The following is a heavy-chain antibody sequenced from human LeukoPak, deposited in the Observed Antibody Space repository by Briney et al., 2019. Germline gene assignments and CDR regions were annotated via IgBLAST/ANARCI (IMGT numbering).Heavy chain of an antibody. D-gene: IGHD1-14*01. J-gene: IGHJ4*02. CDR3: ARVVRFLAYMDYFDY. CDR1: GYTFTSYY. CDR2: INPSGGST. Sequence: GASVKVSCKASGYTFTSYYMHWVRQAPGQGFEWMGIINPSGGSTSYAQKFQGRVTMTRDTSTSTVYMELSSLRSEDTAVYYCARVVRFLAYMDYFDYWGQGTLVTVSS. V-gene: IGHV1-46*01.